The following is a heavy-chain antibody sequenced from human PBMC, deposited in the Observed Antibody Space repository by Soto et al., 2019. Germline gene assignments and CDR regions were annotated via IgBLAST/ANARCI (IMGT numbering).Heavy chain of an antibody. Sequence: SETLSLTCTVSGGSVSGYYWSWIRQPPGKGLEWLGYIFYAGTTLNNPSAQSRVSITIDTSKNQSSLKLSSVTAADTTIYYCTKHAIIPKLLYGMNVCNQRTTITVSS. CDR3: TKHAIIPKLLYGMNV. CDR1: GGSVSGYY. V-gene: IGHV4-59*02. CDR2: IFYAGTT. D-gene: IGHD2-21*02. J-gene: IGHJ6*02.